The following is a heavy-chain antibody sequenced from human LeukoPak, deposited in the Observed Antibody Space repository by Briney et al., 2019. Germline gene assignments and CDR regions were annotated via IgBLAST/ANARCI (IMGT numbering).Heavy chain of an antibody. Sequence: PSQTLSLPCAVSGGSISSGGYSWSWIRPPPGKGLEWIGYIYHSGSTYYNPSLKSRVTISVDRSKNQFSLKLSSVTAADTAVYYCARGRGQWGSSWSTYYYYGMDVWGKGTTVTVSS. CDR1: GGSISSGGYS. CDR3: ARGRGQWGSSWSTYYYYGMDV. CDR2: IYHSGST. V-gene: IGHV4-30-2*01. D-gene: IGHD6-13*01. J-gene: IGHJ6*04.